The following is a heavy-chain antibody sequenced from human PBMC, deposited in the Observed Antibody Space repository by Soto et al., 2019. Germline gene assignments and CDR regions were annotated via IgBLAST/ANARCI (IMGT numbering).Heavy chain of an antibody. CDR2: ISFDGSNK. CDR3: AKDFLGYYYGSGSRRKDYYGLGV. D-gene: IGHD3-10*01. V-gene: IGHV3-30*18. CDR1: GFTFDSYG. Sequence: QVQLVESGGGVVQPGRSLRLSCAASGFTFDSYGMHWVRQAPGKGLEWVAFISFDGSNKYYADSVKGRFTIFRDNSKNTLYLQMNSLRAEDTAVYYCAKDFLGYYYGSGSRRKDYYGLGVWGQGTTVTVSS. J-gene: IGHJ6*02.